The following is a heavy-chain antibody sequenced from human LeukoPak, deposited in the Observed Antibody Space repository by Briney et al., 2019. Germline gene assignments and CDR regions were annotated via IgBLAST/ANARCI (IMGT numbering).Heavy chain of an antibody. CDR2: IRYDGSNK. CDR3: ARNRERLVYDFWSGYYTFDY. D-gene: IGHD3-3*01. J-gene: IGHJ4*02. V-gene: IGHV3-30*02. CDR1: GFTFSSYG. Sequence: GGSLRLSCAASGFTFSSYGMHWVRQAPGKGLEWVAFIRYDGSNKYYADSVKGRFTISRDNSKNTLYLQMNSLKAEDTAVYYCARNRERLVYDFWSGYYTFDYWGQGTLVTVSS.